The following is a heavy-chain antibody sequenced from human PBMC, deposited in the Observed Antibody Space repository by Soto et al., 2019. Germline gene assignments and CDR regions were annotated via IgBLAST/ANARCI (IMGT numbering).Heavy chain of an antibody. Sequence: GGSLRLSCAASGFTFSSYAMHWVRQAPGKGLEWVAVISYDGSNKYYADSVKGRFTISRDNSKNTLYLQMNSLRAEDTAVYYCARGGIVVVPAAIASGDPWGQGTLVTVSS. CDR3: ARGGIVVVPAAIASGDP. V-gene: IGHV3-30-3*01. D-gene: IGHD2-2*01. J-gene: IGHJ5*02. CDR1: GFTFSSYA. CDR2: ISYDGSNK.